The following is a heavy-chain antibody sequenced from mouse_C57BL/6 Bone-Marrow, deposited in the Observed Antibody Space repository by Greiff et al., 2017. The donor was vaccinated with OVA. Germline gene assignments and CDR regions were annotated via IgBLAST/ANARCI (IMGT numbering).Heavy chain of an antibody. J-gene: IGHJ3*01. V-gene: IGHV1-42*01. CDR1: GYSFTGYY. D-gene: IGHD1-1*01. Sequence: SGPELVKPGASVKISCKASGYSFTGYYMNWVKQSPEKSLEWIGEINPSTGGTTYNQKFKAKATLTVDKSSSTAYMQLKSLTSEDSAVYYCARDYYGSRPFAYWGQGTLVTVSA. CDR2: INPSTGGT. CDR3: ARDYYGSRPFAY.